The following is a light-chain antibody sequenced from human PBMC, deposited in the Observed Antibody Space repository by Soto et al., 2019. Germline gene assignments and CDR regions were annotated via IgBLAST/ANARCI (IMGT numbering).Light chain of an antibody. Sequence: DVVMTQSPLSVPVTLGQPASISCRSSQSLVFSDGNTYLSWFQQRPGQSPRRLIYKVSNRDSGVPDRFSGSGSGTDFTLKISRVEAEDVGVYYCMQGTHWPPATFGQGTKLEIK. CDR3: MQGTHWPPAT. CDR2: KVS. J-gene: IGKJ2*01. CDR1: QSLVFSDGNTY. V-gene: IGKV2-30*01.